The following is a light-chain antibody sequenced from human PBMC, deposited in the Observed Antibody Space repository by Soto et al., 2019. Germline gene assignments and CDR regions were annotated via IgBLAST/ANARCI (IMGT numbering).Light chain of an antibody. J-gene: IGKJ1*01. Sequence: DIQMTQSPSTLSASVGDRVTITCRASQSISSWLAWYQQKPGKAPRLLIYKASSLESGVPSRFSGSGSGTEFTLTSSSLQPYDFSTYYYQQDKRYSPTFGQGTKVKIK. CDR1: QSISSW. V-gene: IGKV1-5*03. CDR2: KAS. CDR3: QQDKRYSPT.